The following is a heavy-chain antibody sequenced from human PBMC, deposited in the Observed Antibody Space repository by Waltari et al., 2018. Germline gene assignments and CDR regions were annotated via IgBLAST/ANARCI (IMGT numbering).Heavy chain of an antibody. D-gene: IGHD3-22*01. CDR2: IIPILGTA. J-gene: IGHJ3*02. CDR1: GGTFSSYA. Sequence: QVQLVQSGAEVKKPGSSVKVSCKASGGTFSSYAISWVRQAPGQGLEWMGGIIPILGTANYAQKFQGRVTITADESTSTAYMELSSLRSEDTAVYYCARDIYYYDSSGYYYFDIWGQGTMVTVSS. CDR3: ARDIYYYDSSGYYYFDI. V-gene: IGHV1-69*12.